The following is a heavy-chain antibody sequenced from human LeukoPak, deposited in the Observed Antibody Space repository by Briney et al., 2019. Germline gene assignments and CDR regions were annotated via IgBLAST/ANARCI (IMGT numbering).Heavy chain of an antibody. CDR3: ARARYSSSWACDY. CDR1: GASISSGDYY. V-gene: IGHV4-61*08. D-gene: IGHD6-13*01. Sequence: PSETLSLTCTVSGASISSGDYYWSWIRQPPGKGLEWIGYIYYSGSTNYNPSLKSRVTISVDTSKNQFSLKLSSVTAADTAVYYCARARYSSSWACDYWGQGTLVTVSS. CDR2: IYYSGST. J-gene: IGHJ4*02.